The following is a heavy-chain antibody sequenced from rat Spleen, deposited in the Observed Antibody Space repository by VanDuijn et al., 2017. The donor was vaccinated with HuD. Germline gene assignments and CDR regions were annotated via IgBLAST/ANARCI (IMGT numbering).Heavy chain of an antibody. V-gene: IGHV5-7*01. J-gene: IGHJ1*01. CDR2: ISHDGSST. Sequence: EVQLVESGGGLVQPGRSMKLSCAASGFTFSDYNMAWVRQAPTKGLEWVAPISHDGSSTYYRDSVKGRFTISRDNAKSTLYLQMDSLRSEDTATYYCATYYGYTSWYFDFWGPGTMVTVSS. CDR3: ATYYGYTSWYFDF. D-gene: IGHD1-9*01. CDR1: GFTFSDYN.